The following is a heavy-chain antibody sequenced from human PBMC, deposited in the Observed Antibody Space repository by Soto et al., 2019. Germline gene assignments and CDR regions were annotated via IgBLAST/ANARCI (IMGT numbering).Heavy chain of an antibody. CDR2: IWYDGSNK. CDR1: GFTFSSYG. J-gene: IGHJ4*02. Sequence: ESGGGVVQPGRSLRLSCAASGFTFSSYGMHWVRQAPGKGLEWVAVIWYDGSNKYYADSVKGRFTISRDNSKNTLYLQMNSLRAEDTAVYYCARDNCSGGSCYSDFDYWGQGTLVTVSS. CDR3: ARDNCSGGSCYSDFDY. D-gene: IGHD2-15*01. V-gene: IGHV3-33*01.